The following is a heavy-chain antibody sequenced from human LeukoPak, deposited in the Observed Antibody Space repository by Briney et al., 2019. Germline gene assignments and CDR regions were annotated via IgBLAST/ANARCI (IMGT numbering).Heavy chain of an antibody. V-gene: IGHV4-61*02. CDR1: GGSISSGSYY. J-gene: IGHJ3*02. CDR2: IYTSGST. D-gene: IGHD1-26*01. Sequence: PSETLSLTCTVSGGSISSGSYYWSWIRQPAGKGLEWIGRIYTSGSTNYNPSLKSRVTISVDTSKNQFSLKLSSVTAADTAVYYCPRERKSGNYFRHAFDIWGQGTMVTVSS. CDR3: PRERKSGNYFRHAFDI.